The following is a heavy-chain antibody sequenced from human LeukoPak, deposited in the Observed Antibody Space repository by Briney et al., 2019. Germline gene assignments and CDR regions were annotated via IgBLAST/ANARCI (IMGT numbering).Heavy chain of an antibody. V-gene: IGHV3-48*01. CDR1: GFTFSSYS. CDR3: ARSSGSYYPFDY. Sequence: GGSLRLSCAASGFTFSSYSMNWVRQAPGEGLEWVSYISGSSLTIYYADSVKGRFTISRDNAKNSMFLQMNRLRAEDTAVYYCARSSGSYYPFDYWGQGSLVTVSS. D-gene: IGHD1-26*01. CDR2: ISGSSLTI. J-gene: IGHJ4*02.